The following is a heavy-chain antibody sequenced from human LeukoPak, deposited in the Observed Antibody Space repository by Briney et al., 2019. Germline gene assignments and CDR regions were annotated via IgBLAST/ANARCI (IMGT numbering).Heavy chain of an antibody. CDR1: AYTFTSYD. Sequence: GASVKVSCKASAYTFTSYDITWVRQVSGQGLEWMGWMNPYNGNIGYAQKFQGRVTMTRNTSISTAYMELSSLRSEDTAVYYCARGQGVKPAAYGMDVWGQGTTVTVSS. J-gene: IGHJ6*02. CDR2: MNPYNGNI. D-gene: IGHD2-2*01. CDR3: ARGQGVKPAAYGMDV. V-gene: IGHV1-8*01.